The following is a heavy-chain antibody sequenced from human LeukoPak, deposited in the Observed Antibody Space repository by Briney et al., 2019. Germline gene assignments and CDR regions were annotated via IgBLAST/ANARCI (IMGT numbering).Heavy chain of an antibody. Sequence: SETLSLTCTVSGGSISSARYYWGWIRQPPGRGLEWIGTIYYSGSAYYNPSLKSRVTISVDTSKNQFSLKLSSVTAADTAVYYCARGDSYYYGSGSCLPYYFDYWGQGTLVTVSS. CDR2: IYYSGSA. V-gene: IGHV4-39*07. CDR1: GGSISSARYY. J-gene: IGHJ4*02. CDR3: ARGDSYYYGSGSCLPYYFDY. D-gene: IGHD3-10*01.